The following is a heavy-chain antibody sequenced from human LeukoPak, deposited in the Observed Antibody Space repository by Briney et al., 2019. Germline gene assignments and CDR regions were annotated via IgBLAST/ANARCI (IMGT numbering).Heavy chain of an antibody. CDR2: INHSGST. CDR3: ASGHLNYCTSGVCSDAFDI. Sequence: PSETLSLTCAVYGGSFSGYYWSWIRQPPGKGLEWIGEINHSGSTNYNPSLKSRVTISVDTSKNQFSLKLSSVTAADTAVYYCASGHLNYCTSGVCSDAFDIWGQGTMVTVSS. J-gene: IGHJ3*02. V-gene: IGHV4-34*01. CDR1: GGSFSGYY. D-gene: IGHD2-8*01.